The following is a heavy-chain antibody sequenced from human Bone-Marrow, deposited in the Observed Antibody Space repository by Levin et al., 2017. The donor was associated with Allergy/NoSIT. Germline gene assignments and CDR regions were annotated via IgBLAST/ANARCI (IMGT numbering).Heavy chain of an antibody. CDR1: GYTFTSYA. Sequence: ASVKVSCKASGYTFTSYAMHWVRQAPGQRLEWMGWINAGNGNTKYSQKFQGRVTITRDTSASTAYMELSSLRSEDTAVYYCARGGRGYSYERNWFDPWGQGTLVTVSS. CDR2: INAGNGNT. D-gene: IGHD5-18*01. V-gene: IGHV1-3*01. CDR3: ARGGRGYSYERNWFDP. J-gene: IGHJ5*02.